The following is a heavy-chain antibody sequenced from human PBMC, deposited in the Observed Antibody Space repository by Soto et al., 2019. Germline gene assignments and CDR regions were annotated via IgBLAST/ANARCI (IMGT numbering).Heavy chain of an antibody. CDR3: ARANYDRVHFQH. J-gene: IGHJ1*01. CDR2: IWYDGSNK. D-gene: IGHD3-22*01. CDR1: GFTFSSYG. Sequence: GGSLRLSCAASGFTFSSYGMHWVRQAPGKGLEWVAVIWYDGSNKYYADSVKGRFTISRDNSKNTLYLQMNSLRAEDTAVYYCARANYDRVHFQHWGQGTLVTVSS. V-gene: IGHV3-33*01.